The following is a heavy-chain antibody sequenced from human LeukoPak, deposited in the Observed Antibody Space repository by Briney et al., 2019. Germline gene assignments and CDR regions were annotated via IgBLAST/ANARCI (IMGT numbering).Heavy chain of an antibody. D-gene: IGHD6-13*01. V-gene: IGHV4-4*07. CDR3: AREASSSWYGVGGY. CDR1: GGSISSYY. Sequence: HPSETLSLTCTVSGGSISSYYWSWIRQPAGKGLEWIGRIYTSGSTNYNPSLKSRVTMSVDTSKNQFSLKLSSVTAADTAVYYCAREASSSWYGVGGYWGQGTLVTVSS. CDR2: IYTSGST. J-gene: IGHJ4*02.